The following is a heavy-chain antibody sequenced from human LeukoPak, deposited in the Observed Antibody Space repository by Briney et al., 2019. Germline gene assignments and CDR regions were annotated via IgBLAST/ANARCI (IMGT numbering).Heavy chain of an antibody. CDR3: ARDMDYPVEYYYYYMDV. Sequence: PGGSLRLSCAASGFTFDDYGMSWVRQVPGKGLEWISGINWNGDRTDYADSVKGRFTISRDNAKNSLDLQMNSLRAEDTAVYYCARDMDYPVEYYYYYMDVWGKGTTVTVSS. D-gene: IGHD3/OR15-3a*01. J-gene: IGHJ6*03. CDR1: GFTFDDYG. V-gene: IGHV3-20*04. CDR2: INWNGDRT.